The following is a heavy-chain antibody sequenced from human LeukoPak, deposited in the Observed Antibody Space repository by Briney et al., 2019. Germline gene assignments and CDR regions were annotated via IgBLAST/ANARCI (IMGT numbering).Heavy chain of an antibody. D-gene: IGHD1-26*01. Sequence: SETLSITCAVYGGSFSGYYWSWIRQPPGKGLEWIGEINHSGSTNYNPSLKSRVTISVDTSKNQFSLKLSSVTAADTAVYYCAGGSYYEFDYWGQGTLVTVSS. CDR2: INHSGST. CDR3: AGGSYYEFDY. V-gene: IGHV4-34*01. J-gene: IGHJ4*02. CDR1: GGSFSGYY.